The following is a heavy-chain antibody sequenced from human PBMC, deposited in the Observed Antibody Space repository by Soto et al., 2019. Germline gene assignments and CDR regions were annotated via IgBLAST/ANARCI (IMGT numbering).Heavy chain of an antibody. CDR3: ARGGYYGSGSYFPFDY. D-gene: IGHD3-10*01. V-gene: IGHV3-30-3*01. Sequence: PGGSLRLSCAASGFTFSSYAMHRVRQAPGKGLEWVAVISYDGSNKYYADSVKGRFTISRDNSKNTLYLQMNSLRAEDTAVYYCARGGYYGSGSYFPFDYWGQGTLVTVSS. J-gene: IGHJ4*02. CDR1: GFTFSSYA. CDR2: ISYDGSNK.